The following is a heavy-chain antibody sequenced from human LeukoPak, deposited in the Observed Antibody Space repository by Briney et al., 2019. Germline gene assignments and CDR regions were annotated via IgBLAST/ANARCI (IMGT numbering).Heavy chain of an antibody. D-gene: IGHD5-18*01. CDR2: INPSGGST. V-gene: IGHV1-46*01. J-gene: IGHJ4*02. Sequence: GALVKVSCKASGYTFTSYYMHWVRQAPGQGLEWMGIINPSGGSTSYAQKFQGRVTMTRDTSTSTVYMELSSLRSEDTAVYYCAVETPRYSYGRSSGDYWGQGTLVTVSS. CDR1: GYTFTSYY. CDR3: AVETPRYSYGRSSGDY.